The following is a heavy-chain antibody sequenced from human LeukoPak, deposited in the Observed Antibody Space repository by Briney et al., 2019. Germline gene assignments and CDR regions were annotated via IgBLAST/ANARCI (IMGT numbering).Heavy chain of an antibody. CDR2: ITSISSPI. CDR1: GFNFASYS. V-gene: IGHV3-48*02. J-gene: IGHJ3*02. Sequence: GRPLRLSCAASGFNFASYSMNWVRQAPGKGLEWVSYITSISSPIHYSDSVKGRFTTSRDNAKNSLYLQMSSLRDEDTAVYYCVRDPHAFDIWGQGTMVTVSS. CDR3: VRDPHAFDI.